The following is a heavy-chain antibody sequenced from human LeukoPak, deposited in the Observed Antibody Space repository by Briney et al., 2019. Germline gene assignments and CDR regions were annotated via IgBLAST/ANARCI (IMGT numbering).Heavy chain of an antibody. Sequence: SETLSLTCIVSGGSISSYYWSWIRQPPGKGLEWIGYIYYSGSTNCNPSLKSRVTISVDTSKNQFSLKLSSVTAADTAVYYCARHVGEETGYSSGWVSWFHPWGQGTLVTVSS. CDR2: IYYSGST. CDR1: GGSISSYY. D-gene: IGHD6-19*01. V-gene: IGHV4-59*08. J-gene: IGHJ5*02. CDR3: ARHVGEETGYSSGWVSWFHP.